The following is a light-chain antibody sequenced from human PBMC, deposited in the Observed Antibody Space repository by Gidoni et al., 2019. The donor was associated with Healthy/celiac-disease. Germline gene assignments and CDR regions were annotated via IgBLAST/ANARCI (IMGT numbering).Light chain of an antibody. J-gene: IGKJ1*01. V-gene: IGKV1-5*03. CDR2: KAS. CDR3: QQYNCYLWT. CDR1: QSISSW. Sequence: DIQMTQSPSTLSASVGDRVTITCRASQSISSWLAWYQQKPGKALKLLIYKASSLESGVPSRFSGSGSGTEFTLTISSLQPDDFATYYCQQYNCYLWTFGQGTKVEIK.